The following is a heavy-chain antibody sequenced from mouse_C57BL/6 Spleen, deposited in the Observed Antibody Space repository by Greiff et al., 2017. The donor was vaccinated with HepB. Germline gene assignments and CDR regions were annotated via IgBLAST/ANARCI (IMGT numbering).Heavy chain of an antibody. Sequence: EVQLVESGGGLVKPGGSLKLSCAASGFTFSDYGMHWVRQAPEKGLEWVAYISSGSSTIYYADTVKGRFTISSDNAKNTLFLQMTSLRSEDTAMYYCARLNYYGSSHYAMDYWGQGTSVTVSS. CDR2: ISSGSSTI. J-gene: IGHJ4*01. CDR1: GFTFSDYG. D-gene: IGHD1-1*01. V-gene: IGHV5-17*01. CDR3: ARLNYYGSSHYAMDY.